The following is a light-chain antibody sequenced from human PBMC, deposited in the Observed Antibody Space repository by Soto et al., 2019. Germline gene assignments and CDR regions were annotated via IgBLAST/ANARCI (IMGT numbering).Light chain of an antibody. V-gene: IGKV3-20*01. CDR3: QQYGSSPPTT. CDR2: GAS. CDR1: QSLGSD. Sequence: EIVITQSPCTLSLSPGDTATLSCRASQSLGSDLAWYQQKPGQAPRLLIFGASARPTGIPARISGSGSGTEFTLTISRLEPEDFAVYYCQQYGSSPPTTFGQGTKVDIK. J-gene: IGKJ1*01.